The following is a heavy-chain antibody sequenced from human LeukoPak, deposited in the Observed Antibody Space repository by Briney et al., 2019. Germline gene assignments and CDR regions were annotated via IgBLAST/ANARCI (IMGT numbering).Heavy chain of an antibody. V-gene: IGHV3-23*01. Sequence: GGSLRLSCAASGFTFNSYAMSWVRQAPEKGLEWVATISGSGGGTYYADSVKGRFTISRDNAKNSLYLQMNGLRAEDTAVYYCAKSFMDWGQGTLVTVSS. CDR3: AKSFMD. D-gene: IGHD3-10*01. CDR1: GFTFNSYA. J-gene: IGHJ4*02. CDR2: ISGSGGGT.